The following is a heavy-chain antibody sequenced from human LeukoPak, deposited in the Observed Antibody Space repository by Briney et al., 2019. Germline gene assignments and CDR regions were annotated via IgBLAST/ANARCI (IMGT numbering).Heavy chain of an antibody. J-gene: IGHJ6*03. V-gene: IGHV3-21*01. CDR2: ITSSGAYI. D-gene: IGHD1-26*01. CDR3: ARDPYSGNYGNYYYYYMDV. Sequence: GGSLRLSCAASGFTFSSYNMNWVRQAPGKALEWVSSITSSGAYIFYADSVRGRFTISRDNAKDSLYLQMNSLGPEDTAVYYCARDPYSGNYGNYYYYYMDVWGKGTTVTISS. CDR1: GFTFSSYN.